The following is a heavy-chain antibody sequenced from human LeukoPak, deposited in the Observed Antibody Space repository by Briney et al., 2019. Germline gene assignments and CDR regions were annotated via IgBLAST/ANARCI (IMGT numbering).Heavy chain of an antibody. V-gene: IGHV3-23*01. Sequence: PGGSLRLXCAASGFTFSSYAMSWVRQAPGKGLEWVSSIGGGGVDTYYADSVKGRFTISRDNSKNTLYLQMNSLRVEDTAVYYCAKDPPTTGTTFDNWGRGTLVTVSS. J-gene: IGHJ4*02. CDR2: IGGGGVDT. CDR1: GFTFSSYA. D-gene: IGHD1-1*01. CDR3: AKDPPTTGTTFDN.